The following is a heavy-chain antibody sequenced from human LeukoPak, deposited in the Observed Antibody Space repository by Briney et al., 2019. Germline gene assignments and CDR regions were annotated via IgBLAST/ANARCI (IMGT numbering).Heavy chain of an antibody. D-gene: IGHD6-13*01. CDR2: IYYSGGT. J-gene: IGHJ4*02. Sequence: SETLSLTCTVSGGSISSYYWSWIRQPPGKGLEWIGYIYYSGGTNYNPSLKSRVTISVDTSKNQFSLKLSSVTAADTAVYYCARAPPIAAAGGVDSWGQGTLVTVSS. CDR1: GGSISSYY. V-gene: IGHV4-59*01. CDR3: ARAPPIAAAGGVDS.